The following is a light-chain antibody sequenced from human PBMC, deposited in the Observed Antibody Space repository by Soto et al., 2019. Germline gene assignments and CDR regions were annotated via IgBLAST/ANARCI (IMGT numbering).Light chain of an antibody. V-gene: IGKV1-5*03. Sequence: DIQMTQSPSTLSASVGDRVTITCRASQSISSWLAWYQQKPGKAPKLLIYKASSLESGVPSRFSGSGSGREFTLTISSLQPDDFATYYCQQCNSYSWTFGQGTKVEIK. CDR2: KAS. CDR3: QQCNSYSWT. J-gene: IGKJ1*01. CDR1: QSISSW.